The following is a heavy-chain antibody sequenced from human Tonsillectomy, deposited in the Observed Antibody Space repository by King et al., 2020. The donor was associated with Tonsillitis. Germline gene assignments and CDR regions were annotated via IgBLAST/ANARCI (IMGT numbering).Heavy chain of an antibody. CDR2: IAYDASYE. CDR1: GFTFSNYG. V-gene: IGHV3-30*18. J-gene: IGHJ2*01. Sequence: VQLVESGGGVVQPGRSLRLSCAASGFTFSNYGMHWVRQAPGKGLEWVALIAYDASYENYADSVKGRFAISRDNSKNTLYLEMNSLRVEDTAVYYCAKDDICLSDWYFDRWGRGTLVTVSA. D-gene: IGHD3-16*01. CDR3: AKDDICLSDWYFDR.